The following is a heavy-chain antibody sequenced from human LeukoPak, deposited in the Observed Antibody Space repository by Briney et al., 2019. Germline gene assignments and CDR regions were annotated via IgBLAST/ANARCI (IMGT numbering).Heavy chain of an antibody. V-gene: IGHV4-59*08. Sequence: SETLSLTRTVSGGSISSYYWSWIRQPPGKGLEWIGYIYYSGSTNYNPSLKSRVTISVDTSKNQFSLKLSSVTAADTAVYYCARRVRYGDFDYWGQGTLVTVSS. CDR2: IYYSGST. CDR3: ARRVRYGDFDY. J-gene: IGHJ4*02. D-gene: IGHD3-9*01. CDR1: GGSISSYY.